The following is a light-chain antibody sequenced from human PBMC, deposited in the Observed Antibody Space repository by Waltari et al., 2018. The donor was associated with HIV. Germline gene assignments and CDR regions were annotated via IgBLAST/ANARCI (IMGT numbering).Light chain of an antibody. CDR3: SSYTSSGTLV. Sequence: QSALTQPASVSGSPGQSITISCTGTSSDVGGYTYVSWYQQHPGKAPKLMIYEVSNRPSGVSNRFSGSKSGNTASLTISGLQAEDEADYYCSSYTSSGTLVFGTGTKVTVL. CDR1: SSDVGGYTY. CDR2: EVS. J-gene: IGLJ1*01. V-gene: IGLV2-14*01.